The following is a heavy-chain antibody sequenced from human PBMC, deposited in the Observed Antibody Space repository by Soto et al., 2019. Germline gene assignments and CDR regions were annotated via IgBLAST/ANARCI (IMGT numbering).Heavy chain of an antibody. J-gene: IGHJ4*02. D-gene: IGHD3-22*01. CDR3: ARSYYYDSTGYYRTFDY. V-gene: IGHV3-23*01. CDR1: GIIFGQYA. CDR2: VGPSGAST. Sequence: GGSLRLSCAASGIIFGQYAMSWVRLAPGKGLEWVSVVGPSGASTFYADSVRGRFTISRDNSENTLYLQMNSLRAADTALYFCARSYYYDSTGYYRTFDYWGPGTLVTVSS.